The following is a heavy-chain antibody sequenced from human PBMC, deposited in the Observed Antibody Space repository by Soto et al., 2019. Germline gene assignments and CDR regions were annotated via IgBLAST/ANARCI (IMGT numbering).Heavy chain of an antibody. CDR2: ISYDGSNK. V-gene: IGHV3-30*18. CDR1: GFTFSSYG. CDR3: AKGDGSYFDWLPDYYYYGMYV. Sequence: GSLRLSCAASGFTFSSYGMHWVRQAPGKGLEWVAVISYDGSNKYYADSVKGRFTISRDNSKNTLYLQMNSLRAEDTAVYYCAKGDGSYFDWLPDYYYYGMYVCGQGTTVTVS. D-gene: IGHD3-9*01. J-gene: IGHJ6*02.